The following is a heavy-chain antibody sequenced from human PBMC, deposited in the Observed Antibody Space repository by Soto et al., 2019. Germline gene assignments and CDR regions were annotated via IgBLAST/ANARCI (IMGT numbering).Heavy chain of an antibody. CDR1: GGSISSYY. CDR2: IYYSGST. J-gene: IGHJ4*02. D-gene: IGHD2-15*01. V-gene: IGHV4-59*01. CDR3: ARARLSTLGYCSGGSCLRAYYFDY. Sequence: SETLSLTCTVSGGSISSYYWSWIRQPPGKGLEWIGYIYYSGSTNYNPSLKSRVTISVDTSKNQFSLKLSSVTAADTAVYYCARARLSTLGYCSGGSCLRAYYFDYWGQGTLVTVS.